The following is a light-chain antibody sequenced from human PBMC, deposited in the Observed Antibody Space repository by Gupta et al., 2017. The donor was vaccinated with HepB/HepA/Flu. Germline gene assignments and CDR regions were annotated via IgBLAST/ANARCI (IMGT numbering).Light chain of an antibody. J-gene: IGLJ1*01. CDR3: HYRDRSGKHHV. CDR2: AKN. Sequence: SSELTQDPAVSVALGQTVRVTCQGDSLRRYYATWYQQKPGQAPVLVIYAKNSRPSGIPDRFSGSTSGNTASLNITGAQAEDEADDYCHYRDRSGKHHVFGTGTKVTVL. CDR1: SLRRYY. V-gene: IGLV3-19*01.